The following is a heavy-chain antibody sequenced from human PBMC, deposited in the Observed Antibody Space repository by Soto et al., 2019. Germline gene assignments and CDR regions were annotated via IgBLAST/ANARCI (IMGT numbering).Heavy chain of an antibody. CDR1: GGTFSTYA. J-gene: IGHJ6*02. CDR3: ARAAYSYGTAYLSYYYGMDV. V-gene: IGHV1-69*13. D-gene: IGHD5-18*01. CDR2: TIPIFGTA. Sequence: SVKVSCKASGGTFSTYAISWVRQAPGQGLEWVGGTIPIFGTANYAQKFQGRVTITADESTSTAYMELSSLRSEDTAVYYCARAAYSYGTAYLSYYYGMDVWGQGTTVTVSS.